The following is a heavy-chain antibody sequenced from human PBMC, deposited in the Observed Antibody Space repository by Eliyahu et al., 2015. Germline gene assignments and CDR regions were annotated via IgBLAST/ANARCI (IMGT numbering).Heavy chain of an antibody. Sequence: QLQLQESGPGLVKPSETLSLTCTVSGXXISSSSYYWGWIRQPPGKGLEWIGSIYYSGSTYYNPSLKSRVTISVDTSKNQFSLKLSSVTAADTAVYYCARRGEAVAGLQYFQHWGQGTLVTVSS. V-gene: IGHV4-39*01. J-gene: IGHJ1*01. CDR3: ARRGEAVAGLQYFQH. D-gene: IGHD6-19*01. CDR2: IYYSGST. CDR1: GXXISSSSYY.